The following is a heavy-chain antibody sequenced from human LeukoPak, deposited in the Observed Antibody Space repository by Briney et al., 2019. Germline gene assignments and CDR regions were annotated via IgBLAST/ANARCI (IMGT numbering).Heavy chain of an antibody. CDR1: GFTFSSYA. CDR2: ISGSGGST. J-gene: IGHJ4*02. V-gene: IGHV3-23*01. Sequence: PGGSLRLSCAASGFTFSSYAMSWVRQAPGKGLEWVSAISGSGGSTYYADSVKGRFTISRDNSKNTLYLQMNSLRAEDTAVYYCAKSVPAAYYDFWSGYYTLDYWAREPWSPSPQ. CDR3: AKSVPAAYYDFWSGYYTLDY. D-gene: IGHD3-3*01.